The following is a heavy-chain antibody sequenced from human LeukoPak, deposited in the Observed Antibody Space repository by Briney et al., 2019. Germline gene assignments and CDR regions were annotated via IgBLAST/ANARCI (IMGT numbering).Heavy chain of an antibody. V-gene: IGHV3-33*01. CDR2: IWYDGSNK. Sequence: GGSLRLSCAASGFTFSSYGMHWVRQAPGKGLEWVAVIWYDGSNKYYADFVKGRFTISRDNSKNTLYLQMNSLRAEDTAVYYCARGFLQMATINTLDYWGQGTLVTVSS. J-gene: IGHJ4*02. CDR1: GFTFSSYG. D-gene: IGHD5-12*01. CDR3: ARGFLQMATINTLDY.